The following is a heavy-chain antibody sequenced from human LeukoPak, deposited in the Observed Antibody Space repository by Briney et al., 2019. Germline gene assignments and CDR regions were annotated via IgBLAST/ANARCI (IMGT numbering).Heavy chain of an antibody. D-gene: IGHD2-21*02. Sequence: ASVTVSCKASGGTFSSYAISWVRQAPGQGLEWMGGIIPIFGTANYAQKFQGRVTITADESTSTAYMELSSLRSEDTAVYYCARVPHTYCGGDCYSRWFDPWGQGTLVTVSS. V-gene: IGHV1-69*13. CDR2: IIPIFGTA. CDR3: ARVPHTYCGGDCYSRWFDP. CDR1: GGTFSSYA. J-gene: IGHJ5*02.